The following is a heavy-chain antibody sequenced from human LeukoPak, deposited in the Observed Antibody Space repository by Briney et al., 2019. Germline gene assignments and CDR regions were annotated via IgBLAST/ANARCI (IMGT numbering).Heavy chain of an antibody. D-gene: IGHD3-3*01. Sequence: GGSLRLSCTASGFTFSTYGMIWVRQAPGKGPEWVSSISSISTYTHYADAVKGRFTISRDNTKNSLYLQMNSLRVEDTAVYYCARTHIPQYDFWTASIWGQGTLVAVSS. CDR1: GFTFSTYG. CDR3: ARTHIPQYDFWTASI. V-gene: IGHV3-21*01. CDR2: ISSISTYT. J-gene: IGHJ4*02.